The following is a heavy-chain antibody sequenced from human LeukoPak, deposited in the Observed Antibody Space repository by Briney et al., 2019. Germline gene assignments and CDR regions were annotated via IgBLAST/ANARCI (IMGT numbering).Heavy chain of an antibody. CDR2: INPNSGGT. CDR3: ARVPKSGSSHD. D-gene: IGHD1-26*01. Sequence: ASVKVSCKASGYTFTGNYIHWVRQAPGQGLEWMGWINPNSGGTNYAQNFQGRVTMTRDTSISTAYMELSRLRSDDTAMYYCARVPKSGSSHDWGQGTLVTVSS. V-gene: IGHV1-2*02. CDR1: GYTFTGNY. J-gene: IGHJ4*02.